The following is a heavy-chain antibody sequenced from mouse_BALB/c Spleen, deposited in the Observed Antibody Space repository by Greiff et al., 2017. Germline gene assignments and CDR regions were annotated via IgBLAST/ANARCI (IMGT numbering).Heavy chain of an antibody. CDR2: IWGDGST. CDR1: GFSLTGYG. D-gene: IGHD2-2*01. Sequence: QVQLKESGPGLVAPSQSLSITCTVSGFSLTGYGVNWVRQPPGKGLEWLGMIWGDGSTDYNSALKSRLSISKDNSKSQVFLKMNSLQTDDTARYYCARAGLHWYFDVWGAGTTVTVSS. J-gene: IGHJ1*01. V-gene: IGHV2-6-7*01. CDR3: ARAGLHWYFDV.